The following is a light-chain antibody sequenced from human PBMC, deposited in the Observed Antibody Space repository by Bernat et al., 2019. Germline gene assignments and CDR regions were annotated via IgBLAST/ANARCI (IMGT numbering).Light chain of an antibody. CDR3: GSYTGINNCV. V-gene: IGLV2-8*01. CDR1: SSDIGGYNY. J-gene: IGLJ1*01. Sequence: QSALTQPASVSGSPGQSITISCSGSSSDIGGYNYVSWYQQHPGKAPKLIIYEVTQRPSGVPDRFSGSKSGNTASLTVSGLQPDDEADYYCGSYTGINNCVFGTGTKVTVL. CDR2: EVT.